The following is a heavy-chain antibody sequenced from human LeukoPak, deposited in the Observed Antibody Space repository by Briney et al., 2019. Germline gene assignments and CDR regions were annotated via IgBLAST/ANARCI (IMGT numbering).Heavy chain of an antibody. CDR2: ILGNGYAS. CDR1: GFTFSSYP. Sequence: GGSLRLSCVASGFTFSSYPMHWVRQAPDKGLEYLSAILGNGYASFYAVSVKGRFTISRDNSKNTLYLQMGNLRADDMAVYYCARDSTSGYSFDSWGQGTLVTVSS. D-gene: IGHD5-12*01. CDR3: ARDSTSGYSFDS. V-gene: IGHV3-64*02. J-gene: IGHJ4*02.